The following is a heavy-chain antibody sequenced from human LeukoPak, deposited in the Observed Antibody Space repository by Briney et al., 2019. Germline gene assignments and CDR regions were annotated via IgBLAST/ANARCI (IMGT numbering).Heavy chain of an antibody. CDR1: GYTFTSYD. CDR3: ARDRLLWFGESWRGSDGAFDI. D-gene: IGHD3-10*01. J-gene: IGHJ3*02. CDR2: MNPNSANT. V-gene: IGHV1-8*01. Sequence: GASVKVSCKASGYTFTSYDINWVRQATGQGLEWMGRMNPNSANTGYAQKFQGRVTITRDTSASTAYMELSSLRSEDTAVYYCARDRLLWFGESWRGSDGAFDIWGQGTMVTVSS.